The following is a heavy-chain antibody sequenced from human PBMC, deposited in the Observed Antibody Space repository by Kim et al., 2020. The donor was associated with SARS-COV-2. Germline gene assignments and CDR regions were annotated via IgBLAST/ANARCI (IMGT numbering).Heavy chain of an antibody. CDR1: GGSISSSSYY. V-gene: IGHV4-39*01. J-gene: IGHJ4*02. CDR2: IYYSGST. D-gene: IGHD3-10*01. CDR3: ARMRGYYFDY. Sequence: SETLSLTCTVSGGSISSSSYYWGWIRQPPGKGLEWIGSIYYSGSTYYNPSLKSRVTISVDTSKNQFSLKLSSVTAADTAVYYCARMRGYYFDYWGQGTLVTVSS.